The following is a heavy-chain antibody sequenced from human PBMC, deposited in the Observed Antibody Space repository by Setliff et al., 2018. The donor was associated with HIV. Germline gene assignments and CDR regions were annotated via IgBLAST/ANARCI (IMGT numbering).Heavy chain of an antibody. V-gene: IGHV4-39*01. D-gene: IGHD6-13*01. Sequence: SETLSLTCAVYGASISNSNSYWGWIRHPPGKRVEWLWGIYQSGRTSYNPSLSSRLTISVDTSKNQVSLRLSFVTAADTGVDYCPRHRDPPGRSWLYYYYYMDLWGAGTTVTVS. J-gene: IGHJ6*03. CDR2: IYQSGRT. CDR3: PRHRDPPGRSWLYYYYYMDL. CDR1: GASISNSNSY.